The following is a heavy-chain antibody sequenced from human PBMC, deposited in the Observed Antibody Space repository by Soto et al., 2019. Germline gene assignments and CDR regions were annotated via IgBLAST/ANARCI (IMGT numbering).Heavy chain of an antibody. CDR1: GGSISSGGYY. CDR2: IYYSGST. Sequence: SETLSLTCTVSGGSISSGGYYWSWIRQHPGKSMEWIGYIYYSGSTYYTQSLKSRVTISVDTSKNQFSLKLSSVTAADTAVYYCAREGVSSPPQEKSSGYFDYWGQGTLVTVSS. D-gene: IGHD3-22*01. V-gene: IGHV4-31*03. J-gene: IGHJ4*02. CDR3: AREGVSSPPQEKSSGYFDY.